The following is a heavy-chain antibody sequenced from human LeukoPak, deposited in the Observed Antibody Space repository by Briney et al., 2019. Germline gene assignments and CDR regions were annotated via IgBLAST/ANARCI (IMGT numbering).Heavy chain of an antibody. CDR3: ARVPDIPTGYYLDDREGAFDI. V-gene: IGHV4-61*05. CDR1: GSSISSNSYY. CDR2: IYYSGST. J-gene: IGHJ3*02. Sequence: SETLSLTCTVSGSSISSNSYYWGWIRQPPGKGLEWIGYIYYSGSTNYNPSLKSRVTISVDTSKNQFSLKLSSVTAADTAVYYCARVPDIPTGYYLDDREGAFDIWGQGTMVTVSS. D-gene: IGHD2-21*01.